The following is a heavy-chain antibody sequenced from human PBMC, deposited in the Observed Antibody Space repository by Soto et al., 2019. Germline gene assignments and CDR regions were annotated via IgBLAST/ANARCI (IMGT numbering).Heavy chain of an antibody. CDR2: IKRDASEK. J-gene: IGHJ4*01. V-gene: IGHV3-7*01. Sequence: EVQLVESGGDLVQPGGSLRLSCAASGFAFGHDWMSWVRQAPGKGLEWLATIKRDASEKKYVDFVKGRFTMSREKAKNSRYLQMESLRADDTAVYYCARYSGYGSGRSVNHCLDYWGHGTLVTVSS. CDR1: GFAFGHDW. CDR3: ARYSGYGSGRSVNHCLDY. D-gene: IGHD3-10*01.